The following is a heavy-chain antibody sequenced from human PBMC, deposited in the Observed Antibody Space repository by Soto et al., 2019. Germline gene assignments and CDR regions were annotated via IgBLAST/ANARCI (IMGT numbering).Heavy chain of an antibody. V-gene: IGHV3-9*01. CDR2: ISWNSGNI. J-gene: IGHJ4*02. CDR3: AKPRGAYWGLDDY. D-gene: IGHD3-16*01. Sequence: EVQLVESGGGLVQPGRSLRLSCAASGFTFDDYAMHWVRQAPGKGLEWVSGISWNSGNIDYADSVKGRFTISRDNANNCLYLQMNSLRTEETALYYGAKPRGAYWGLDDYWGQGTLVTVSS. CDR1: GFTFDDYA.